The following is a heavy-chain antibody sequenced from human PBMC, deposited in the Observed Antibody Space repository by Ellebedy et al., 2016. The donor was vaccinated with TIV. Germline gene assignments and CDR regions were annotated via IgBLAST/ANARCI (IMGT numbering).Heavy chain of an antibody. D-gene: IGHD3-10*01. CDR3: ARDCFFGELFPSPYGMDV. V-gene: IGHV1-46*01. Sequence: ASAKVSCXASGYTFTSYYMHWVRQAPGQGLEWMGIINPSGGSTSYAQKFQGRVTMTRDTSTSTVYMELSSLRSEDTAVYYCARDCFFGELFPSPYGMDVWGQGTTVTVSS. CDR1: GYTFTSYY. J-gene: IGHJ6*02. CDR2: INPSGGST.